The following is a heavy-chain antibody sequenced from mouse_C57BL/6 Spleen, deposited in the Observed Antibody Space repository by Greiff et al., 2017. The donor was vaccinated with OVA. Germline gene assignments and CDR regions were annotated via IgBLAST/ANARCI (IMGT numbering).Heavy chain of an antibody. Sequence: EVQRVESGGGLVKPGGSLKLSCAASGFTFSDYGMHWVRQAPEKGLEWVAYISSGSSTIYYADTVKGRFTISRDNAKNTLFLQMTSLRSEDTAMYYCARGVRPPYYYAMDYWGQGTSVTVSS. CDR2: ISSGSSTI. J-gene: IGHJ4*01. D-gene: IGHD1-2*01. CDR3: ARGVRPPYYYAMDY. CDR1: GFTFSDYG. V-gene: IGHV5-17*01.